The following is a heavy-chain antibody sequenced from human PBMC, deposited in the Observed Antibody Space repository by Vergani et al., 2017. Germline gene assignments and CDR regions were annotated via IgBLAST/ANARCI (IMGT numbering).Heavy chain of an antibody. CDR1: GFTFSACP. D-gene: IGHD3-10*01. CDR2: ISARYPST. V-gene: IGHV3-23*01. CDR3: AGDRYYLGSGSYPYFYYYGLDV. Sequence: EVQLLQSGGGVIQPGGSVRLSCAASGFTFSACPMTWVRQAPGKGLEWVSAISARYPSTYYADSVKGRFTISRDNSKNMLYLQMNSLRAEDTAVYYCAGDRYYLGSGSYPYFYYYGLDVSDEGTALTVSS. J-gene: IGHJ6*02.